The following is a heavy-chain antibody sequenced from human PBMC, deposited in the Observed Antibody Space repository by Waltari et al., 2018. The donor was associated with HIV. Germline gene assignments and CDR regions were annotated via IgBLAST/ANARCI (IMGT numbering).Heavy chain of an antibody. CDR3: SRLRCSSLSCFQDY. V-gene: IGHV3-7*01. Sequence: VHLQESGPGLVKPSETLSLDCDVSNYSISSGYYWGWIRQAPGKGLEWVANIKPDGSEKYYVDSVRGRFTISRDNAKNSLYLQATSLRGEDTAVYYCSRLRCSSLSCFQDYWGQGILVSVSS. CDR1: NYSISSGYY. J-gene: IGHJ4*02. CDR2: IKPDGSEK. D-gene: IGHD2-2*01.